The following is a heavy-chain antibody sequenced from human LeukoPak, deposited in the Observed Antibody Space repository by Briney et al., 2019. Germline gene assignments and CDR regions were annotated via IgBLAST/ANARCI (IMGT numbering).Heavy chain of an antibody. J-gene: IGHJ6*03. Sequence: KASETLSLTCTVSGGSIITYYWSWIRQPAGKGLEWIGRIHTSGSTNYNPSLKSRVSISVDTSKSQLSLKLTSVTAADTAVYYCATTDRVAVTGTNYNYYCMDVWGKGTTVTVSS. CDR3: ATTDRVAVTGTNYNYYCMDV. CDR1: GGSIITYY. CDR2: IHTSGST. V-gene: IGHV4-4*07. D-gene: IGHD6-19*01.